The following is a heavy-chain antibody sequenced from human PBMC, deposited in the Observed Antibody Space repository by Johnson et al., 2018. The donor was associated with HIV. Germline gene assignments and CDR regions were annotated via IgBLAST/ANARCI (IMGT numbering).Heavy chain of an antibody. CDR1: GFTFSSYG. D-gene: IGHD6-6*01. Sequence: QVQLVESGGGVVQPGGSLRLSCAASGFTFSSYGMHWVRQAPGKGLEWVAFIRYDGSNKYYADSVKGRLSISRDNSKNTLYLQMNSLRAEDTAVYYCASGVTARAPLLIWGQGTMVTVSS. J-gene: IGHJ3*02. CDR2: IRYDGSNK. V-gene: IGHV3-30*02. CDR3: ASGVTARAPLLI.